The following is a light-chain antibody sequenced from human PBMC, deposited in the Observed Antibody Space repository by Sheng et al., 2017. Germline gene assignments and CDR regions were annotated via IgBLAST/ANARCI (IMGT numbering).Light chain of an antibody. CDR1: KIESKN. CDR2: RDS. Sequence: SYEVTQLLSLSVALGQTARITCGGNKIESKNVNWYQQKPGQAPVLVLYRDSKRPSGIPERFSGSNSGNTATLTVSRAQAGDEADYYCQVWDSSTGIFGGGTKLTVL. CDR3: QVWDSSTGI. V-gene: IGLV3-9*01. J-gene: IGLJ2*01.